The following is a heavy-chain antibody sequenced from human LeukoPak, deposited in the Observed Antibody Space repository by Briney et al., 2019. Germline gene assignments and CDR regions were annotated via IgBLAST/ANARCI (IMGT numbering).Heavy chain of an antibody. CDR3: AKRTGYYFDC. CDR2: ISGSSIST. D-gene: IGHD1-1*01. CDR1: GFTFSNYA. Sequence: TGGSLRLSCVASGFTFSNYAMNWVRQVPGKGLEWVSGISGSSISTHYAESVEGRFTISRDNSKNTLYLQVNRLTLDDTAVYYCAKRTGYYFDCWGQGTLVTVSS. J-gene: IGHJ4*02. V-gene: IGHV3-23*01.